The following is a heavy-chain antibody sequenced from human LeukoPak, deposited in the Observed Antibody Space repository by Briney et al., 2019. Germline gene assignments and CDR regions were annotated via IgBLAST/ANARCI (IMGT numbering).Heavy chain of an antibody. CDR1: GGSISSSSYY. CDR3: ARQAVAGDFDY. CDR2: IYYSGST. Sequence: NPSETLSLTCTVSGGSISSSSYYWGWIRQPPGKGLEWIGSIYYSGSTYYNPSLKSRVTISVDRSKNQFSLKLSSVTAADTAVYYCARQAVAGDFDYWGQGTLVTVSS. D-gene: IGHD6-19*01. J-gene: IGHJ4*02. V-gene: IGHV4-39*01.